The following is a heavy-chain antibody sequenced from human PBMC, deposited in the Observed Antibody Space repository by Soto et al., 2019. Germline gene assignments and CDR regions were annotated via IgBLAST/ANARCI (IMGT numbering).Heavy chain of an antibody. J-gene: IGHJ6*02. CDR1: GFTFSSYG. CDR2: ISYDGSNK. Sequence: GGSLRLSCAASGFTFSSYGMHWVRQAPGKGLEWVAVISYDGSNKYYADSVKGRFTISRDNSKNTLYLQMNSLRAEDTAMYYCSRDEDSISWYGYYYGMDVWGQGTTVTVSS. D-gene: IGHD6-13*01. V-gene: IGHV3-30*03. CDR3: SRDEDSISWYGYYYGMDV.